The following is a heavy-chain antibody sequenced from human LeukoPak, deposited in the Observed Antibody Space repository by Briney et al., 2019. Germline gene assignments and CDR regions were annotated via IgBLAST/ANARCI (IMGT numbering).Heavy chain of an antibody. J-gene: IGHJ4*02. V-gene: IGHV4-59*12. D-gene: IGHD6-19*01. CDR3: ARNAVAGTKVDY. CDR1: GGSISSYY. CDR2: IYYSGST. Sequence: SETLSLTCAVSGGSISSYYWSWIRQPPGKGLEWIGYIYYSGSTNYNPSLKSRVTISVDTSKNQFSLKLSSVTAADTAVYYCARNAVAGTKVDYWGQGTLVTVSS.